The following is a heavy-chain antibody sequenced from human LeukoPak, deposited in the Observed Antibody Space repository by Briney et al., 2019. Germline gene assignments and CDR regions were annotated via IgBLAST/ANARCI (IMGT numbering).Heavy chain of an antibody. CDR2: IKSKPDDGTT. CDR3: TTDRADY. CDR1: EFTFSNTW. Sequence: GGSLRLSCAASEFTFSNTWMSWVRQAPGKGLEWVGRIKSKPDDGTTDYAAPVKGRFTISRDDSRNTLYLQMNSLKTEDTAIYYCTTDRADYWGQGTLVTVSS. J-gene: IGHJ4*02. V-gene: IGHV3-15*01.